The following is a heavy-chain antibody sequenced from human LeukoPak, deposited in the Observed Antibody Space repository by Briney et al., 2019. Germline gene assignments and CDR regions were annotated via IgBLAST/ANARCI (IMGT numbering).Heavy chain of an antibody. V-gene: IGHV3-23*01. J-gene: IGHJ3*02. CDR3: ARDSTGYSYGHEPFDI. CDR2: ISGSGGST. Sequence: PGGSLRLSCAASGFTFSSYAMSWVRQAPGKGLEWVSAISGSGGSTYYADSVKGRFTISRDNSKNTLYLQMNSLRAEDTAVYYCARDSTGYSYGHEPFDIWGQGTMVTVSS. CDR1: GFTFSSYA. D-gene: IGHD5-18*01.